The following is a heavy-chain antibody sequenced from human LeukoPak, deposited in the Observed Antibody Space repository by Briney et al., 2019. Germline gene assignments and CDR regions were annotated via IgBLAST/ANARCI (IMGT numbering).Heavy chain of an antibody. Sequence: SQTLSLTCTASGGSISSGGYYWSWIRQHPGKGLEWIGYIYYSGSTYYNPSLKSRVTISVDTSKNQFSLKLSSVTAADTAVYYCARDKGDYGGNSGIDYWGQGTLVTVSS. CDR2: IYYSGST. CDR1: GGSISSGGYY. D-gene: IGHD4-23*01. CDR3: ARDKGDYGGNSGIDY. V-gene: IGHV4-31*03. J-gene: IGHJ4*02.